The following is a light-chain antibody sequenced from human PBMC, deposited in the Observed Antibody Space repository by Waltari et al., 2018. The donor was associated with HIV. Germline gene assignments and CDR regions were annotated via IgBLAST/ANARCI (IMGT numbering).Light chain of an antibody. CDR3: SSYTSNSTVYV. V-gene: IGLV2-14*01. CDR2: AVS. CDR1: SSDVGGYHS. J-gene: IGLJ1*01. Sequence: QSALTQPASVSGSPGQSFTILCTGTSSDVGGYHSVSWYQLHPGKAPKLMIYAVSNRPAGLSNRCAGAKADNRASLSISGLQAQDEADDYCSSYTSNSTVYVFGAGTEVTGL.